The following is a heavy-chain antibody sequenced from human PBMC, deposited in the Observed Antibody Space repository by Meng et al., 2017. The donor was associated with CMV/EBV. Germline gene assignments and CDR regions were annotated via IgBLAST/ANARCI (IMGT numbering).Heavy chain of an antibody. D-gene: IGHD2-2*01. CDR1: GFTFTSSA. J-gene: IGHJ1*01. V-gene: IGHV1-58*01. CDR2: IVVGSGNT. CDR3: AAGGNIVVVPAATMGESEYFQH. Sequence: SAKVSCKAAGFTFTSSAVQWVRQARGQRLVWIGWIVVGSGNTNYAQKFQERVTITRDMSTSTAYMELSSLRSEDTAVYYCAAGGNIVVVPAATMGESEYFQHWGQGTLVTVSS.